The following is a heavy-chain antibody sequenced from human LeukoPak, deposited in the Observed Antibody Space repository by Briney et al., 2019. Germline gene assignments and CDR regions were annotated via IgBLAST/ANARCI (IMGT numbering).Heavy chain of an antibody. D-gene: IGHD5-12*01. V-gene: IGHV3-13*04. Sequence: GGSLRLSCAASGFTFSSYDMHWVRQATGKGLEWVSAIGTAGDTYYPGSVKGRFTISRENAKNSLYLQMNSLRAGDTAVYYCARSHPQGYSGYDKYGFDPWGQGTLASVSS. J-gene: IGHJ5*02. CDR3: ARSHPQGYSGYDKYGFDP. CDR1: GFTFSSYD. CDR2: IGTAGDT.